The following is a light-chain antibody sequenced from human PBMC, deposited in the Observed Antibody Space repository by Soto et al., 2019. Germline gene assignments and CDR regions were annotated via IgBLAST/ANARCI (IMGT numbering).Light chain of an antibody. V-gene: IGLV2-18*02. Sequence: QSVLTQPPSVSGSPGQSITISCTGTSSDIGRYNRVSWYQQPPGTAPKLIIYEVNNRPSGVPDRFSGSKSGNTASLTISGLQAEDEAHYYCNSFTTSSTYVFGTGTKVTVL. CDR2: EVN. J-gene: IGLJ1*01. CDR1: SSDIGRYNR. CDR3: NSFTTSSTYV.